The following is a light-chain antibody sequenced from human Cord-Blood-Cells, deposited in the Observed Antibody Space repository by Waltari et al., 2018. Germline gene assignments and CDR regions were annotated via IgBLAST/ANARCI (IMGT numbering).Light chain of an antibody. CDR3: QQYNNWLT. CDR1: QSVSSN. J-gene: IGKJ4*01. Sequence: EIVMTQSPATLSVSPGERDTLSCRASQSVSSNVAWYQQKPGQAPRLLIYGASTRATGIPARFSGSVSGTEFTLTISSLQSEDFAVYYCQQYNNWLTFGGGTKVEIK. CDR2: GAS. V-gene: IGKV3-15*01.